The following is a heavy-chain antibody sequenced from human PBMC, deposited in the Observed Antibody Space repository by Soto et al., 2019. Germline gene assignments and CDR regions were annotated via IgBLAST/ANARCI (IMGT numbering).Heavy chain of an antibody. CDR3: ARVSGSYYYAMDV. Sequence: SETLSLTCTVSGASINSGNYYWSWIRQSPGKGLEWIAYISYSGNTYYNPSLKSRISISADTCKNHFSLKLKSVTVADTAVYYCARVSGSYYYAMDVWGHGTTVTVSS. D-gene: IGHD1-26*01. J-gene: IGHJ6*02. V-gene: IGHV4-30-4*01. CDR2: ISYSGNT. CDR1: GASINSGNYY.